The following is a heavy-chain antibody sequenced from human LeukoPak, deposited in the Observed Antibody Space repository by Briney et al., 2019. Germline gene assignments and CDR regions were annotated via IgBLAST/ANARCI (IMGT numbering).Heavy chain of an antibody. D-gene: IGHD3-22*01. CDR1: GYSFTTYW. CDR3: ARRYYYDSSGYYYVFDY. Sequence: PGESLKISCKGSGYSFTTYWIGWARQMPGKGLEWMGIIYPGDSDTRYSPSFQGQVTISADKSISTAYLQWSSLKASDTAMYYCARRYYYDSSGYYYVFDYWGQGTLVTVSS. J-gene: IGHJ4*02. CDR2: IYPGDSDT. V-gene: IGHV5-51*01.